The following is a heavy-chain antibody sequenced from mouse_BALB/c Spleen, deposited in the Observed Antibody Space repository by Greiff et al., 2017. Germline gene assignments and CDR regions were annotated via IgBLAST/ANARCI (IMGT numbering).Heavy chain of an antibody. CDR3: AREGYYDSYYFDY. V-gene: IGHV5-6-5*01. Sequence: EVKVVESGGGLVKPGGSLKLSCAASGFTFSSYAMSWVRQTPEKRLEWVASISSGGSTYYPDSVKGRFTISRDNARNILYLQMSSLRSEDTAMYYCAREGYYDSYYFDYWGQGTTLTVSS. J-gene: IGHJ2*01. CDR1: GFTFSSYA. D-gene: IGHD2-4*01. CDR2: ISSGGST.